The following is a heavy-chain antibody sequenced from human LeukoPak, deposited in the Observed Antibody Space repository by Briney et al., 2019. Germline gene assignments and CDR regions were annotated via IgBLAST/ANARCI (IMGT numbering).Heavy chain of an antibody. V-gene: IGHV1-46*01. J-gene: IGHJ4*02. CDR1: GYTFTSYY. CDR3: ARVATGKGYPFDY. Sequence: ASVKVSCKASGYTFTSYYMHWVRQAPGQGLEWRGIINPSGGSTSYAQKFQSRVTMTRDTSTSTVYMELSSLRSEDTAVYYCARVATGKGYPFDYWGQGTLVTVSS. CDR2: INPSGGST. D-gene: IGHD1-1*01.